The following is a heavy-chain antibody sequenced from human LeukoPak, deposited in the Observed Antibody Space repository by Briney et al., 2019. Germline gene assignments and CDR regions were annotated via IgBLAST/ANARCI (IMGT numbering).Heavy chain of an antibody. CDR2: IWYDGSNK. Sequence: GRSLRLSCAASGFTFSSYGMHWVRQAPGKGLEWVAVIWYDGSNKYYADSVKGRFTIPRDNSKNTLYLQMNSLRAEDTAVYYCARDGYYDFWSGYYVDYWGQGTLVTVSS. J-gene: IGHJ4*02. D-gene: IGHD3-3*01. CDR1: GFTFSSYG. V-gene: IGHV3-33*01. CDR3: ARDGYYDFWSGYYVDY.